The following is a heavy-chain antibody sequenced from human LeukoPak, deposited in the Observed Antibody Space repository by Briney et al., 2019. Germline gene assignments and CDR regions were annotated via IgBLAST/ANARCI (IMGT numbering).Heavy chain of an antibody. J-gene: IGHJ3*02. V-gene: IGHV4-34*01. CDR1: GGSFSGYY. Sequence: SETLSLTCAVYGGSFSGYYWSWIRQPPGKGLEWIGEINHSGSTNYNPSLKSRVTISVDTSKNQFSLKLSSVTAADTAVYYCARVGYSSGWYYRYDAFDIWGQGTMVTVSS. D-gene: IGHD6-13*01. CDR3: ARVGYSSGWYYRYDAFDI. CDR2: INHSGST.